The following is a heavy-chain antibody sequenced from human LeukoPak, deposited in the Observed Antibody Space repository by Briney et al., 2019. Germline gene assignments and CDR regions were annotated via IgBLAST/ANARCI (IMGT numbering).Heavy chain of an antibody. D-gene: IGHD5-24*01. Sequence: GGSLRLSCAASGFTFSSYSMNWVGQAPGKGLEWFSSIIISSSYIYYADSVKGRFTISRDNAKNSLYLQMNSLRAEDTAVYYCARAIFQPEMATINTPDYWGQGTLVTVSS. J-gene: IGHJ4*02. V-gene: IGHV3-21*01. CDR2: IIISSSYI. CDR3: ARAIFQPEMATINTPDY. CDR1: GFTFSSYS.